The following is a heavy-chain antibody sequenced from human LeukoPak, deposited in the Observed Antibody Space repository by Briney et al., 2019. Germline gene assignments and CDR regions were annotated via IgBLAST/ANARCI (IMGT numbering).Heavy chain of an antibody. D-gene: IGHD3-22*01. CDR1: GGSISSDNW. V-gene: IGHV4-4*02. CDR2: IYHSGST. Sequence: PSETLSLTCAVSGGSISSDNWWTWVRQPPGKGLEWIGEIYHSGSTSCNPSLKSRVPISVDKSKNQFSLKLSSVIAADTAVYYCARRIVVVAWGYFDYWGRGALVTVSS. J-gene: IGHJ4*02. CDR3: ARRIVVVAWGYFDY.